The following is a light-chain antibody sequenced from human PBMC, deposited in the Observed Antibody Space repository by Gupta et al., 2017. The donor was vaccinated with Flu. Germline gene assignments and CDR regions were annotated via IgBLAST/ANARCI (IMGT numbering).Light chain of an antibody. J-gene: IGKJ1*01. CDR2: AAS. CDR3: QQRYSTPRT. V-gene: IGKV1-39*01. CDR1: QSISSY. Sequence: DNQMTQSPSSLSASVGDRVTITCRASQSISSYLNWYQQKPGKAPKLLIYAASSLQSGGQSRCSGSGAGTDFTTTISSLQPEDFATDYCQQRYSTPRTFGQGTKVEIK.